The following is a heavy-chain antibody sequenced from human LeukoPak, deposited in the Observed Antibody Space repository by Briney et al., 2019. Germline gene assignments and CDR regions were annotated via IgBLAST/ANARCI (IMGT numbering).Heavy chain of an antibody. Sequence: GGSLRLSCSASGFTFSNYWVHWVRQAPGKGLVWVSRINHDGSTTKYADSVKGRFTVSRDNAKNTLNLQMNSLRAEDTAVYYWARDKKSGESSEIDYWGQGTLVTVSS. V-gene: IGHV3-74*03. D-gene: IGHD3-10*01. CDR1: GFTFSNYW. CDR2: INHDGSTT. CDR3: ARDKKSGESSEIDY. J-gene: IGHJ4*02.